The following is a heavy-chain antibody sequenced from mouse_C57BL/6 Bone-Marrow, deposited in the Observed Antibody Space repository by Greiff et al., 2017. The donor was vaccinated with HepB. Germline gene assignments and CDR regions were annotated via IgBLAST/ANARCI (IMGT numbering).Heavy chain of an antibody. CDR2: IYPRSGNT. CDR1: GYTFTSYG. CDR3: AGWGKLSFDY. J-gene: IGHJ2*01. V-gene: IGHV1-81*01. Sequence: VKLMESGAELARPGASVKLSCKASGYTFTSYGISWVKQRTGQGLEWIGEIYPRSGNTYYNEKFKGKATLTADKSSSAAYMELRSLTSEDSAVYFCAGWGKLSFDYWGQGTTLTVSS.